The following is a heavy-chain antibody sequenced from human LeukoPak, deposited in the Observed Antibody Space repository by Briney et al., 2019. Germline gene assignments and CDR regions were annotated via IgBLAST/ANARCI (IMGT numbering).Heavy chain of an antibody. V-gene: IGHV3-21*01. CDR2: LRSSTSYI. J-gene: IGHJ4*02. D-gene: IGHD5-12*01. Sequence: GGSLRLSCAASGFPFSSYSMSWVRQAPGKGLEWVSSLRSSTSYIYYADSVKGRFTISRDDAKNSLYLQMNSLRAEDTAVCYCARSDIRGLFDDWGQGTLVTVSS. CDR1: GFPFSSYS. CDR3: ARSDIRGLFDD.